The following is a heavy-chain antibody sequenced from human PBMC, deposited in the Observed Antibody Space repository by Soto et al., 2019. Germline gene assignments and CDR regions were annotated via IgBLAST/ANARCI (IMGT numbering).Heavy chain of an antibody. J-gene: IGHJ4*02. CDR3: ARGPSDDFWSCAGRFGY. Sequence: GASVKVSCKASGYTFTSYGISWVRQAPGQGLEWMGWISAYNGNTNYAKKLQGRVTMTTDTSTSTAYMELRSLRSDDTAVYSCARGPSDDFWSCAGRFGYWGQGTLGTVS. CDR2: ISAYNGNT. D-gene: IGHD3-3*01. CDR1: GYTFTSYG. V-gene: IGHV1-18*01.